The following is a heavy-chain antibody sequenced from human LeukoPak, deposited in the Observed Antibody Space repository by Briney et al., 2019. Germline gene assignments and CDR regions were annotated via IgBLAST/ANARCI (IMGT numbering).Heavy chain of an antibody. Sequence: PGGSLRLSCAASGFTFSSYWMHWVRQAPGKGLVWVSRINSDGSTTSYADSVKGRFTISRDNAKNTLYLQMNSLRAEDTAVYYCATTPGYCSSSTCFEYFQHWGQGTLVTVSS. CDR3: ATTPGYCSSSTCFEYFQH. D-gene: IGHD2-2*03. CDR2: INSDGSTT. V-gene: IGHV3-74*01. CDR1: GFTFSSYW. J-gene: IGHJ1*01.